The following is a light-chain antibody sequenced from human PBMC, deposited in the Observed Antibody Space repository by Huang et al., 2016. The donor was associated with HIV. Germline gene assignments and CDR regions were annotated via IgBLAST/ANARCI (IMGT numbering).Light chain of an antibody. V-gene: IGKV3-20*01. CDR2: EAS. CDR1: QRVSSTY. J-gene: IGKJ2*01. CDR3: QHYHNLRYT. Sequence: EIVLTQSPCPLSLSPGEGATLSCRASQRVSSTYLAWYQQKPGQAPRLLIYEASSRATGIPDRFSGSGSGTDFTLTISRLEAEDFAVYYCQHYHNLRYTFGQGTKLEIK.